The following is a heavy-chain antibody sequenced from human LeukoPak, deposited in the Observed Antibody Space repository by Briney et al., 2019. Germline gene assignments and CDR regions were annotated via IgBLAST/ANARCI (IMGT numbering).Heavy chain of an antibody. V-gene: IGHV4-59*08. J-gene: IGHJ4*02. CDR1: GGSMSSYY. D-gene: IGHD3-22*01. CDR2: IYHSGST. Sequence: SETLSLTCSVSGGSMSSYYWSWIRQSPGKGLEWIGYIYHSGSTDYNSSLKSRVTISVDTSKNQFSLKLSSVTAADTAVYYCARASYSYDISGWVPFDYWGQGTLVTVSS. CDR3: ARASYSYDISGWVPFDY.